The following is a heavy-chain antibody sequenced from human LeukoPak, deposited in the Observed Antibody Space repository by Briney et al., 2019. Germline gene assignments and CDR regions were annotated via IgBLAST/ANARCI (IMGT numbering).Heavy chain of an antibody. V-gene: IGHV3-30*18. CDR3: AKDIIAVAGDDY. CDR1: GFIFRNYG. CDR2: ISDGGTHL. J-gene: IGHJ4*02. Sequence: PGGSLRLSCAGSGFIFRNYGMHWVRQAPGQGLEWVAVISDGGTHLYYADSVKGRFTISRDNSESTMYLQMNSLRVEDTAVYYCAKDIIAVAGDDYWGQGTLVTVSS. D-gene: IGHD6-19*01.